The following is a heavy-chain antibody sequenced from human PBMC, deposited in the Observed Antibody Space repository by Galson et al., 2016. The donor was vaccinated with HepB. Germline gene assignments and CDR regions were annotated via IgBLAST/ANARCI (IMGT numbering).Heavy chain of an antibody. CDR1: GFAFSSHW. Sequence: SLRLSCAASGFAFSSHWMHWVRQALGKGLVWVSRINSDGTISNYADSVKGRFTISRDNAKNTLYLQMNSLRAKDTAVYFCVRDHSVVPTTAYNWFDPWGRGTLVTVSS. J-gene: IGHJ5*02. CDR2: INSDGTIS. V-gene: IGHV3-74*01. D-gene: IGHD4-23*01. CDR3: VRDHSVVPTTAYNWFDP.